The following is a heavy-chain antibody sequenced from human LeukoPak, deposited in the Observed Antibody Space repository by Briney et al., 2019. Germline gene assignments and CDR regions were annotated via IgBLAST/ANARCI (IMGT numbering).Heavy chain of an antibody. CDR3: AKSPVSSCRGSFCYPFDY. Sequence: ETLSLTCTVSGGSISSSNWWSWVRQAPGKGLEWVSAISGRGRGGSTNYADSVKGRFTISRDNSKNTLYLQMNSLRAEDTAVYYCAKSPVSSCRGSFCYPFDYWGQGNLVTVSS. CDR1: GGSISSSN. V-gene: IGHV3-23*01. J-gene: IGHJ4*02. D-gene: IGHD2-15*01. CDR2: ISGRGRGGST.